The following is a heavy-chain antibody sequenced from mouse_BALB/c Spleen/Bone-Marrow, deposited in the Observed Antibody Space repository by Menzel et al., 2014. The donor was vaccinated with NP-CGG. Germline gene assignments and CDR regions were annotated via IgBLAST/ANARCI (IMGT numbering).Heavy chain of an antibody. CDR2: IFPSETYT. J-gene: IGHJ2*01. D-gene: IGHD4-1*01. CDR1: GYTSTSYW. CDR3: TRDNWDY. Sequence: QVQLQQSGAELVRPGASVKLSCKASGYTSTSYWINWVKQRPGQGPEWIGNIFPSETYTYYNQKFKDKATLTVDKSSSTAYMQLSSPTSEDSAVYYCTRDNWDYWGQGTTLTVSS. V-gene: IGHV1-69*02.